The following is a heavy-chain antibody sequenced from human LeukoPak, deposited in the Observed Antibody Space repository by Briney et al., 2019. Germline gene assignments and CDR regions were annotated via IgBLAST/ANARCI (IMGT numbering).Heavy chain of an antibody. D-gene: IGHD3-16*01. CDR3: ARHDFTSTGGIDY. CDR1: GYSFTNYW. CDR2: IYPGDSDT. V-gene: IGHV5-51*01. Sequence: GESLKISCKGSGYSFTNYWIGWVRQMPGKGLEWMAIIYPGDSDTRYSPSFQGLVTLSADKSISTAYLQWSSLKASDTAMYYCARHDFTSTGGIDYWGQGTLVTVSS. J-gene: IGHJ4*02.